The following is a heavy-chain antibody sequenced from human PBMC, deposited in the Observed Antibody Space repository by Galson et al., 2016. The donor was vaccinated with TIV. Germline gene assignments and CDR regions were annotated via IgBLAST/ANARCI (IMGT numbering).Heavy chain of an antibody. CDR3: ERERGPGYRDSTSCYGYYGFDV. CDR2: INPHSGGT. Sequence: SVKVSCKASGYTFTHYFVHWVRQAPGQGLEWMGRINPHSGGTDYAPKFQGRVTMTRDTSISIAYMDLSGPKSDDTVVYYCERERGPGYRDSTSCYGYYGFDVWGQGTTVTVSS. CDR1: GYTFTHYF. D-gene: IGHD2-2*01. V-gene: IGHV1-2*05. J-gene: IGHJ6*02.